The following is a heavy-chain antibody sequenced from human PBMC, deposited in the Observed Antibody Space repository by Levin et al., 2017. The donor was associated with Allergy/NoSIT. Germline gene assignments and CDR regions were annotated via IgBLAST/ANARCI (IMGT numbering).Heavy chain of an antibody. V-gene: IGHV4-34*01. D-gene: IGHD5/OR15-5a*01. CDR3: ARNRIIVSGGNDYYYGMDV. J-gene: IGHJ6*02. CDR2: ISHSGST. CDR1: GGSFSGHY. Sequence: SETLSLTCAVYGGSFSGHYWSWIRQPPGKGLEWIGEISHSGSTNYNPSLKSRVTISVDTSKNQFSLHLSSVTAADTAVYYCARNRIIVSGGNDYYYGMDVWGQGTTVTVSS.